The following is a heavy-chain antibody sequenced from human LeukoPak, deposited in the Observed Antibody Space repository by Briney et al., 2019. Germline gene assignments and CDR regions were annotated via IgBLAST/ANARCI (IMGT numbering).Heavy chain of an antibody. CDR2: IYYSGST. CDR3: ARDWEAALDY. CDR1: GGSISSSSYY. D-gene: IGHD2-15*01. V-gene: IGHV4-39*07. J-gene: IGHJ4*02. Sequence: PSETLSLTCTVSGGSISSSSYYWGWIRQPQGKGLEWIGSIYYSGSTYYNPSLKSRVTISVDTSKNQFSLKLSSVTAADTAVYYCARDWEAALDYWGQGTLVTVSS.